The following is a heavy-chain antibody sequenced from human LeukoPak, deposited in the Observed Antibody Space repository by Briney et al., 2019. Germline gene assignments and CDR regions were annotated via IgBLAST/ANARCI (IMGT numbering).Heavy chain of an antibody. CDR2: IYHSGRT. D-gene: IGHD5/OR15-5a*01. V-gene: IGHV4-38-2*02. CDR3: ARDSVYDSQSSGWKFVI. Sequence: SETLSLTCAVSGYSLRSGYYWGWTRPPPGKGLEWIGSIYHSGRTYYNPSLKRLVTISVSTAKHQCSLKLSSVTAADTPVYCCARDSVYDSQSSGWKFVIWGERTLVTVSS. CDR1: GYSLRSGYY. J-gene: IGHJ4*02.